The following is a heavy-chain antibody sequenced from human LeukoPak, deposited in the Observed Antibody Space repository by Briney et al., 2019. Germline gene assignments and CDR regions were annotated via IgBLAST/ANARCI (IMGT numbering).Heavy chain of an antibody. Sequence: GSSVKVSCKASGGTFSSYAISWVRQAPGQGLEWMGRIIPILGIANYAQKFQGRVTITADKSTSTAYMELSSLRSEDTAVYYCAREEVDYDSSGYTFARFFHFDYWGQGTLVTVSS. CDR1: GGTFSSYA. J-gene: IGHJ4*02. CDR3: AREEVDYDSSGYTFARFFHFDY. CDR2: IIPILGIA. D-gene: IGHD3-22*01. V-gene: IGHV1-69*04.